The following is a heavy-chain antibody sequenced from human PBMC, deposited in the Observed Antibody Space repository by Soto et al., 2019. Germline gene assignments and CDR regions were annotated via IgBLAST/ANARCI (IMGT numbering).Heavy chain of an antibody. CDR3: AKDYLGSGYAPGDAFDI. D-gene: IGHD5-12*01. J-gene: IGHJ3*02. CDR1: GFTFSSYA. CDR2: ISGSGGST. V-gene: IGHV3-23*01. Sequence: GGSLRLSCAASGFTFSSYAMSWVRQAPGKGLEWVSAISGSGGSTYYADSVKGRFTISRDNSKNTLYLQMNSLRAEDTAVYYRAKDYLGSGYAPGDAFDIWGQGTMVTVSS.